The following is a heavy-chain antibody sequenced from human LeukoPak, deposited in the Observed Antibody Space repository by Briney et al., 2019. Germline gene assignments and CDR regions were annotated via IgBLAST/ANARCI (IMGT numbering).Heavy chain of an antibody. J-gene: IGHJ5*02. CDR3: ARLSSRIMITFGGVIVTWFDP. CDR1: GESFSAHH. Sequence: SETLSLTCAVYGESFSAHHWSWIRQPPGRRLEWIGEINHSGSTNYNPSLKSRVTISVDTSKNQFSLKLSSVTAADTAVYYCARLSSRIMITFGGVIVTWFDPWGQGTLVTVSS. D-gene: IGHD3-16*02. CDR2: INHSGST. V-gene: IGHV4-34*01.